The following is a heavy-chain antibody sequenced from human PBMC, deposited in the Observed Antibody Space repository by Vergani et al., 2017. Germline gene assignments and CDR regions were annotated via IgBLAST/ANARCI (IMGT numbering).Heavy chain of an antibody. CDR3: ARNQRPGYCSGGSCYLGH. V-gene: IGHV3-30*03. CDR2: VSYDDTIN. Sequence: QVQVVESGGGVVQPGTSLRLSCATSGFTFSAYAMHWGRQAPGQGLEWVAFVSYDDTINYYGDSVKGRFIISRDKSKNTVYLQMNSLRPEDTAVYFCARNQRPGYCSGGSCYLGHWVQGTLVIVSS. D-gene: IGHD2-15*01. CDR1: GFTFSAYA. J-gene: IGHJ4*02.